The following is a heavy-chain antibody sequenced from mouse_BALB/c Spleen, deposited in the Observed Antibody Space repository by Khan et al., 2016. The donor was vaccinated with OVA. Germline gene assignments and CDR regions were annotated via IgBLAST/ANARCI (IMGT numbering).Heavy chain of an antibody. Sequence: VQLQQSGPELVKPGASVKISCKASGYSFTGYFMNWVMQSYGKSLEWIGRINPHIGETFYNQKVKDKATLTVDKFSSKAHMELRSLASEDSAVYYCARIYGSDFDYWGQGTTLTVSS. J-gene: IGHJ2*01. V-gene: IGHV1-20*02. CDR1: GYSFTGYF. D-gene: IGHD1-1*01. CDR3: ARIYGSDFDY. CDR2: INPHIGET.